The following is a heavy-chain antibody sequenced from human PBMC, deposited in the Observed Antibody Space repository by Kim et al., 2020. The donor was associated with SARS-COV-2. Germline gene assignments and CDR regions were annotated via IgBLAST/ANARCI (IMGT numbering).Heavy chain of an antibody. J-gene: IGHJ6*02. CDR2: ISGDGGST. V-gene: IGHV3-43*02. Sequence: GGSLRLSCAASGFTFDDYAMHWVRQAPGKGLEWVSLISGDGGSTYYADSVKGRFTISRDNSKNSLYLQMNSLRTEDTALYYCAKDRAAAGIDYYYGMDVWGQGTTVTVSS. CDR3: AKDRAAAGIDYYYGMDV. D-gene: IGHD6-13*01. CDR1: GFTFDDYA.